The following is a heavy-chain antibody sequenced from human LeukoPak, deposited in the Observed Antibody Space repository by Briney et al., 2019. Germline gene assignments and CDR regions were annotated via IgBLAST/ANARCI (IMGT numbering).Heavy chain of an antibody. J-gene: IGHJ3*02. V-gene: IGHV4-59*08. CDR3: ARGGSLVGTTPHDTFDI. CDR2: NSGST. D-gene: IGHD1-26*01. CDR1: GDSISSYF. Sequence: SETLSLTCTVSGDSISSYFWSWIRQPPGKGLEWIGYNSGSTNYNPSLKSRVTILLDRSKNQFSLKLSSVTAADTAVYYCARGGSLVGTTPHDTFDIWGQGTVVTVS.